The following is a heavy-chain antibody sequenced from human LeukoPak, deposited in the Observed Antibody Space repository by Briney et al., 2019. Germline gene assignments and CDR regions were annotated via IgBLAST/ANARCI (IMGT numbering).Heavy chain of an antibody. D-gene: IGHD3-10*01. Sequence: PSETLSLTCTLSGRSISSGGYYWSWIRQHPGKGLEWIGYIYYSGSTYYNPSLKSRVTISVDTSKNQFSLKLSSVTAADTAVYYCARDLNYYGSGGGFDPWGQGTLVTVSS. CDR3: ARDLNYYGSGGGFDP. J-gene: IGHJ5*02. CDR1: GRSISSGGYY. CDR2: IYYSGST. V-gene: IGHV4-31*03.